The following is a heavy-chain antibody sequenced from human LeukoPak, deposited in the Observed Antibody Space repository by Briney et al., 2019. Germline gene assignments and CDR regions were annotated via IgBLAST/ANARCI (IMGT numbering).Heavy chain of an antibody. CDR3: ARSPLYCGGDCYAEPKVDY. Sequence: GASVKASCKASGGTFSSYAISWVRQAPGQGLERMGRIIPIFGTANYAQKFQGRVTITTDGSTSTAYMELSSLRSEDTAVYYCARSPLYCGGDCYAEPKVDYWGQGTLVTVSS. D-gene: IGHD2-21*02. CDR2: IIPIFGTA. CDR1: GGTFSSYA. V-gene: IGHV1-69*05. J-gene: IGHJ4*02.